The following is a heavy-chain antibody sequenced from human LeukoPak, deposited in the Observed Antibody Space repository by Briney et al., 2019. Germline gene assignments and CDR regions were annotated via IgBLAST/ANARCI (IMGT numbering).Heavy chain of an antibody. V-gene: IGHV4-59*08. D-gene: IGHD6-6*01. CDR3: ARRPDGTSHFDY. CDR2: IYYSGST. CDR1: GGSISSYY. J-gene: IGHJ4*02. Sequence: SETLSLTCTVSGGSISSYYWSWIRQPPGKGLEWIGYIYYSGSTNYNPSLKSRVTISVDTSKKQFSLKLSSVTAADTAVYYCARRPDGTSHFDYWGQGTLVTVSS.